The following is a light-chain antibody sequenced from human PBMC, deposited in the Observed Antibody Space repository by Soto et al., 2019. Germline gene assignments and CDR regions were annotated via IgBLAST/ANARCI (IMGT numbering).Light chain of an antibody. J-gene: IGLJ1*01. CDR3: SSYTSSSTLSYV. V-gene: IGLV2-14*01. Sequence: QSVLTQPASVSGSPGQSITISCTGTSSDVGGYNYVSWYQQHPGKAPKLMIYDVSNRPSGVSNRFSGSKSGNTASLTISGLQAEDEAEDYCSSYTSSSTLSYVFGTGTKVTVL. CDR2: DVS. CDR1: SSDVGGYNY.